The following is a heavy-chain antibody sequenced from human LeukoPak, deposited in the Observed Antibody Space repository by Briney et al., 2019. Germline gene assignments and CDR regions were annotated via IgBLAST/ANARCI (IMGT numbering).Heavy chain of an antibody. J-gene: IGHJ6*02. D-gene: IGHD4/OR15-4a*01. CDR3: ARDSGVLYGMDV. CDR1: GGSISSGGYY. V-gene: IGHV4-31*03. CDR2: IYYSGST. Sequence: SETLSLTCTVSGGSISSGGYYWSWIRQHPGKGLEWIGYIYYSGSTYYNPSLKSRVTISVDTSKNQFSLKLSSVTAADTAVYYCARDSGVLYGMDVWGQGNTVTVSS.